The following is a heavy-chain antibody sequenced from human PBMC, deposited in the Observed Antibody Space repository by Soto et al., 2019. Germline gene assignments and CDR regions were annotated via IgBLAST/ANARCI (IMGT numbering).Heavy chain of an antibody. CDR1: GGSISSSSYY. CDR2: IYYSGST. CDR3: ARSTYNWNDVLYFDY. Sequence: SETLSLTCTVSGGSISSSSYYWGWIRQPPGKGLEWIGSIYYSGSTYYNPSLKSRVTISVDTSKNQFSLKLSSVTAADTALYYCARSTYNWNDVLYFDYWGQGTLVTVSS. D-gene: IGHD1-1*01. J-gene: IGHJ4*02. V-gene: IGHV4-39*01.